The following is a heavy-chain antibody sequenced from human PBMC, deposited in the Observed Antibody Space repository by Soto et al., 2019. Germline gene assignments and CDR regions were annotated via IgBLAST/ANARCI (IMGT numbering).Heavy chain of an antibody. CDR3: ARVSGYDFGGGAQPDY. D-gene: IGHD5-12*01. J-gene: IGHJ4*01. Sequence: QVQLVQSGAEVKKPGSSVKVSCKASGGTFSSYAISWVRQAPGQGREWMGGIIPIFGTANYAQKLQGRVTITADESTSTAYMELSSLRSEETAVYYCARVSGYDFGGGAQPDYWGQGTLVTVSS. CDR1: GGTFSSYA. V-gene: IGHV1-69*01. CDR2: IIPIFGTA.